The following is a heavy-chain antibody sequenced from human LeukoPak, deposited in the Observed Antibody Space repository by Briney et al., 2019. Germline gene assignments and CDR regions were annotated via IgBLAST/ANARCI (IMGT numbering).Heavy chain of an antibody. CDR1: GFTFSSYG. V-gene: IGHV3-30*04. J-gene: IGHJ3*02. D-gene: IGHD3-22*01. CDR2: ISYDGSNQ. CDR3: ARDRGTSGYGAASDI. Sequence: LPGRSLRLSCAASGFTFSSYGLHWARQAPGKGREWVAVISYDGSNQYYTDSVKGRFTISRDNSKNTLYPEMNSLRAEDTAVYYCARDRGTSGYGAASDIWGQGTMVTVSS.